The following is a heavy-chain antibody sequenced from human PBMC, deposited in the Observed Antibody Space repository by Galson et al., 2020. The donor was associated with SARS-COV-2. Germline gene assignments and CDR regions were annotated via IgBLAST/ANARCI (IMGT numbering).Heavy chain of an antibody. Sequence: GESLKISCAASGFTLSDHYMDWVRPAPGKGLEWVGRTKSQAHSSTKDYAASVKGRFSIPRDDSKNSLYLQMNSLKTEDTAVYYCSRRVPSTGTPYFAMDCWGQGTTVTVSS. J-gene: IGHJ6*02. CDR1: GFTLSDHY. CDR2: TKSQAHSSTK. V-gene: IGHV3-72*01. D-gene: IGHD1-7*01. CDR3: SRRVPSTGTPYFAMDC.